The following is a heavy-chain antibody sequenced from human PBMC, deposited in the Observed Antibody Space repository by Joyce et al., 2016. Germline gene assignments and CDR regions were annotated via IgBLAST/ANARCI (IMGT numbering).Heavy chain of an antibody. V-gene: IGHV3-21*01. J-gene: IGHJ4*02. CDR3: ARSSYTNGIFDY. CDR1: GFTFSSYS. D-gene: IGHD2-8*01. CDR2: LSSSSSYK. Sequence: EVQLVESGGGLVKPGGSLRLSCAASGFTFSSYSVSWVRQAPGKGVEWVSSLSSSSSYKKDTDSVKGRFTISRDNAKNSLYLQMNSLRVEDTAVYYCARSSYTNGIFDYWGQGTLVTVSS.